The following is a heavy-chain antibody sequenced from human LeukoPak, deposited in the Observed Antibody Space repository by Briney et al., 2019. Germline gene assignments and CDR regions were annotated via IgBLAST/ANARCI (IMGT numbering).Heavy chain of an antibody. Sequence: SETLSLTCTVSGGSLSSSTDYWGWIRQPPGTGLEWIGYIYYSGSTNYNPSLKSRVTISVDTSKNQFSLKLSSVTAADTAVYYCARSTWILYDYWGQGTLVTVSS. CDR2: IYYSGST. CDR3: ARSTWILYDY. V-gene: IGHV4-61*01. CDR1: GGSLSSSTDY. J-gene: IGHJ4*02. D-gene: IGHD2-2*03.